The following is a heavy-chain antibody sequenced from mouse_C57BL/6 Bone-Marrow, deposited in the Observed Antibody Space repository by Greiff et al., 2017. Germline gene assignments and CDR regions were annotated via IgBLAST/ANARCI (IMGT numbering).Heavy chain of an antibody. J-gene: IGHJ2*01. D-gene: IGHD2-1*01. CDR1: GYTFTTYP. V-gene: IGHV1-47*01. CDR2: FHPYNDDT. CDR3: ARGGNYGGYYFDY. Sequence: VQVVESGAELVKPGASVKMSCKASGYTFTTYPIEWMKQNHGKSLEWIGNFHPYNDDTKYNEKFKGKATLTVEKSSSTVYLELSRLTSDDSAVYDCARGGNYGGYYFDYWGQGTTLTVSS.